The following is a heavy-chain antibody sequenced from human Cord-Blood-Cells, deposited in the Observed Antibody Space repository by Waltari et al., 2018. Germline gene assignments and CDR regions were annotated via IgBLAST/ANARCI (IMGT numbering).Heavy chain of an antibody. Sequence: QVQLVQSGAEVKKPGSSVKVSCKASGGTFSSYAISWVRQAPGQGLEWMGRSIPILGIANYAQKLQGRVTITADKSTSTAYMELSSLRSEDTAVYYCARAYSNYDAFDIWGQGTMVTVSS. J-gene: IGHJ3*02. CDR2: SIPILGIA. CDR1: GGTFSSYA. CDR3: ARAYSNYDAFDI. D-gene: IGHD4-4*01. V-gene: IGHV1-69*09.